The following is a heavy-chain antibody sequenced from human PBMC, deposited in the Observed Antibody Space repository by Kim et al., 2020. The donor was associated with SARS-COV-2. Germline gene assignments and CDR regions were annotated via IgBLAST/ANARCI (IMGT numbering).Heavy chain of an antibody. V-gene: IGHV3-30*01. Sequence: ADSVKGRFTISRDNSKNTLYLKMNSLRAEDTAVYYCARANSGSYYYGMDVWGQGTTVTVSS. J-gene: IGHJ6*02. CDR3: ARANSGSYYYGMDV. D-gene: IGHD1-26*01.